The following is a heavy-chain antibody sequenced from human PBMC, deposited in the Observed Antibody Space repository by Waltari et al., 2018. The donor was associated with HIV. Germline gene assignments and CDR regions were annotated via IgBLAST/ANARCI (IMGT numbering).Heavy chain of an antibody. CDR1: GGSISSGGSY. V-gene: IGHV4-31*03. CDR2: IYYRWSI. D-gene: IGHD2-15*01. Sequence: QVQLQESGPGLVKPSQTLSLTCTVSGGSISSGGSYWSWIRPHPGKGLECIGYIYYRWSIYYNPSLKRRVTISGYTSMKQFSLKLSSVTAADTAVYYWARDPYGGSRGGYFDYWGQGTLVTVSS. CDR3: ARDPYGGSRGGYFDY. J-gene: IGHJ4*02.